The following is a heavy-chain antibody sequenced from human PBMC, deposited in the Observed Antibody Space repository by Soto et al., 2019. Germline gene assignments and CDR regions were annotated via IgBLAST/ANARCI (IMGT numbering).Heavy chain of an antibody. CDR1: GGSISSYY. CDR3: ARVRDCSGGTCYSWWFDP. V-gene: IGHV4-59*01. CDR2: IYYSGTT. Sequence: QVQLQESGPGLVKPSETLSLTCTVSGGSISSYYWSWIRQPPGKGLEWIAHIYYSGTTYYNSSLKSRVTISVDTSKSQLSLNLSFVTAADTAVYYCARVRDCSGGTCYSWWFDPWGHGTLVTVSS. J-gene: IGHJ5*02. D-gene: IGHD2-15*01.